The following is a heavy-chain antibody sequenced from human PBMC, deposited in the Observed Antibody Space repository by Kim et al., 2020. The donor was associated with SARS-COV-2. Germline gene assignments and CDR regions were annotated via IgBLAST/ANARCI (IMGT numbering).Heavy chain of an antibody. CDR2: IWYDGSNK. J-gene: IGHJ6*02. Sequence: GGSLRLSCAASGFTFSSYGMHWVRQAPGKGLEWVAVIWYDGSNKYYADSVKGRFTISRDNSKNTLYLQMNSLRAEDTAVYYCAKEALGPYYYGMDVCGQGTTVTVSS. CDR3: AKEALGPYYYGMDV. CDR1: GFTFSSYG. V-gene: IGHV3-33*06.